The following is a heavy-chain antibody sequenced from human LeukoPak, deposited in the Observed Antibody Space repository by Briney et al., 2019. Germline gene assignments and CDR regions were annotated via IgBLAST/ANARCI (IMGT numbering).Heavy chain of an antibody. V-gene: IGHV4-59*12. CDR2: IYYSGST. D-gene: IGHD2-2*01. CDR3: ARSGGIVVVPAV. CDR1: GGSISSYY. J-gene: IGHJ2*01. Sequence: SETLSLTCTVSGGSISSYYWSWIRQPPGKGLEWIGYIYYSGSTNYNPSLKSRVTISVDTSKNQFSLKLSPVTAADTAVYYCARSGGIVVVPAVWGRGTLVTVSS.